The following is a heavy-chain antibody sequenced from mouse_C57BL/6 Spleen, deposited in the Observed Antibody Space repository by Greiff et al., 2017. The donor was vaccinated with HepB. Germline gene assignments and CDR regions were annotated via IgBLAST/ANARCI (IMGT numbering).Heavy chain of an antibody. CDR3: ARSFTTVVARAMDY. CDR1: GYTFTSYW. D-gene: IGHD1-1*01. CDR2: IDPSDSYT. J-gene: IGHJ4*01. Sequence: QVQLQQPGAELVRPGTSVKLSCKASGYTFTSYWMHWVKQRPGQGLEWIGVIDPSDSYTNYNQKFKGKATLTVDTSSSTAYMQLSSLTSEDSAVYYCARSFTTVVARAMDYWGQGTSVTVSS. V-gene: IGHV1-59*01.